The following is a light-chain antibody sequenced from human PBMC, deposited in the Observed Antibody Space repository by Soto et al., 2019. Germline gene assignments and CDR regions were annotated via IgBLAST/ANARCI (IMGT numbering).Light chain of an antibody. CDR3: EQRSNWVT. Sequence: EIVMKQSAATLSVTKGGRATLSCRASQSISSYLAWYQQKPGQAPRLLIYDASNRATGIPARFSGSGSGTDFTLTICSLEPEDFAVYYCEQRSNWVTFGPGTKVDIK. J-gene: IGKJ3*01. V-gene: IGKV3-11*01. CDR2: DAS. CDR1: QSISSY.